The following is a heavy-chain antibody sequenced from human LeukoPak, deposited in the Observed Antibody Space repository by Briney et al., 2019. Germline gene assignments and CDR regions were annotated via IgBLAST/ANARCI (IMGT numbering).Heavy chain of an antibody. CDR2: ISWNSGSI. Sequence: PGGSLRLSCAASGFSFDDYAMHWVRRAPGKGLEWVSGISWNSGSIGYADSVKGRFTISRDNAKGSLYLQMNSLRAEDTAVYYCAKDRIYYTDFVLFDYWGQGTLVTVSS. J-gene: IGHJ4*02. CDR3: AKDRIYYTDFVLFDY. CDR1: GFSFDDYA. V-gene: IGHV3-9*01. D-gene: IGHD1-26*01.